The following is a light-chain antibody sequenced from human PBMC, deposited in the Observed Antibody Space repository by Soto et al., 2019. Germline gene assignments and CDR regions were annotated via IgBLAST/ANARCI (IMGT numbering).Light chain of an antibody. CDR1: KLGDKY. Sequence: SYELTQPPSVSVSPGQTASITCSGDKLGDKYACWYQQKPGQSPVLVIYHDSKRPSGSHERFSGSNSGNTATLTISGTQAMDEADYYCQAWDSSTVVFGGGTKLTVL. CDR2: HDS. J-gene: IGLJ2*01. V-gene: IGLV3-1*01. CDR3: QAWDSSTVV.